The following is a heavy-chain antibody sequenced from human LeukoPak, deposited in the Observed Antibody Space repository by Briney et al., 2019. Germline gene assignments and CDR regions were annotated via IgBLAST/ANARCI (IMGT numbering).Heavy chain of an antibody. CDR1: GFTFSSYA. CDR3: AAVIAAAGTRDY. J-gene: IGHJ4*02. CDR2: ISGSGGST. Sequence: PGGSLRLSCAASGFTFSSYAMSWVRQAPGKGLEWVSAISGSGGSTYYADSAKGRFTISRDNSKNTLYLQMNSLRAEDTAVYYCAAVIAAAGTRDYWGQGTLVTVSS. V-gene: IGHV3-23*01. D-gene: IGHD6-13*01.